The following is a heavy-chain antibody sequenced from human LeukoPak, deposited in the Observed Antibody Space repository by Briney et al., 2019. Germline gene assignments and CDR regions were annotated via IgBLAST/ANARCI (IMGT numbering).Heavy chain of an antibody. D-gene: IGHD5-24*01. Sequence: TSETLSLTCTVSGGSISSYYWSWIRQPPGKGLEWIGYIYYSGSTNYNPSLKSRVTISVDTSKNQFSLKLSSVTAADTAAYYCARTSWLQSSYYFDYWGQGTLVTVSS. CDR1: GGSISSYY. CDR3: ARTSWLQSSYYFDY. V-gene: IGHV4-59*08. J-gene: IGHJ4*02. CDR2: IYYSGST.